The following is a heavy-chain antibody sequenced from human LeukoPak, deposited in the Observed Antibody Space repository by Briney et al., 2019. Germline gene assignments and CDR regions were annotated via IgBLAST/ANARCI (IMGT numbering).Heavy chain of an antibody. D-gene: IGHD6-6*01. CDR2: INHSGST. CDR1: GGSFSGYY. CDR3: ARRRGYSSSRGFDY. V-gene: IGHV4-34*01. J-gene: IGHJ4*02. Sequence: SETLSLTCAVYGGSFSGYYWRWIRQPPGKGLEWIGEINHSGSTNYNPSLKSRVTISVDTSKNQFSLKLSSVTAADTAVYYCARRRGYSSSRGFDYWGQGTLVTVSS.